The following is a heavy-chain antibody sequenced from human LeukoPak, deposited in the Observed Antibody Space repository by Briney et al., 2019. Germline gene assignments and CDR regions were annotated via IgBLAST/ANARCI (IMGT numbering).Heavy chain of an antibody. CDR2: IDHNGTT. V-gene: IGHV4-34*01. Sequence: PSETLSVTCAVYGGSFSDYNWTWIRQPPGKGLEWIGEIDHNGTTNYNPSLKGRVTISLDTSKNQFSLKLSSVTAADTAVYYCARVAYDFWSGHNVLFDYWGQGTLVTVSS. J-gene: IGHJ4*02. CDR1: GGSFSDYN. CDR3: ARVAYDFWSGHNVLFDY. D-gene: IGHD3-3*01.